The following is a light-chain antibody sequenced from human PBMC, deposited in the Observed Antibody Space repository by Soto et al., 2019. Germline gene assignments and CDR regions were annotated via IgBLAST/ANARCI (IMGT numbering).Light chain of an antibody. Sequence: EIVLTQSPATLSLSPGERATLSCRASQNIRYYLAWYQQKPGQAPRLLIYDASNRATGIPARFSGSGSGTDFTLTISRLEPEDFAVYYCQQYAKTFGQGTKVEIK. V-gene: IGKV3-11*01. CDR2: DAS. CDR3: QQYAKT. CDR1: QNIRYY. J-gene: IGKJ1*01.